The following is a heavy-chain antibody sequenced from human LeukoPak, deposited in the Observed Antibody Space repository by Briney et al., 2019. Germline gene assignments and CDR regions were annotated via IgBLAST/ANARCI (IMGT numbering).Heavy chain of an antibody. Sequence: SETLSLTCTVSGGSISSGGYYWSWIRQPPGKGLEWIGEINHSGSTNYNPSLKSRVTISVDTSKNQFSLKLSSMTAADTAVYYCARGVASITTWGQGTLVTVSS. CDR1: GGSISSGGYY. J-gene: IGHJ5*02. V-gene: IGHV4-39*07. CDR3: ARGVASITT. CDR2: INHSGST. D-gene: IGHD3-3*01.